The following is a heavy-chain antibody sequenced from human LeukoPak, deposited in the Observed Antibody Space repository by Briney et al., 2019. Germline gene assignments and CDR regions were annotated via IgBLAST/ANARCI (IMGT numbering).Heavy chain of an antibody. J-gene: IGHJ4*02. V-gene: IGHV3-64*01. CDR1: GFTFSSFA. CDR3: NYPIAAAGYYFDY. Sequence: PGGSLRLSCAASGFTFSSFAMHWVRQAPGKGLEYVSAVSRDGGSTYYANSVKGRFTISRDDSKNTLYLQMNSLKTEDTAVYYCNYPIAAAGYYFDYWGQGTLVTVSS. CDR2: VSRDGGST. D-gene: IGHD6-13*01.